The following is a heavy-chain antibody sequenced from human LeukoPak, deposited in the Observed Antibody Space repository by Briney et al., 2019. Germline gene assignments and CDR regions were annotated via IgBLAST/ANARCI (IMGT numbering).Heavy chain of an antibody. J-gene: IGHJ3*02. CDR1: GFIVNNKY. Sequence: GGSLRLSCAASGFIVNNKYMTWVRQAPGKGLEWVSLIYNDGRTYYADSVKGRCTISRDNSKNTLYLQMNSLRVEDTAVYYCARGLFLSGYLDAFDIWGQGTVVTASS. CDR2: IYNDGRT. D-gene: IGHD3-22*01. V-gene: IGHV3-53*01. CDR3: ARGLFLSGYLDAFDI.